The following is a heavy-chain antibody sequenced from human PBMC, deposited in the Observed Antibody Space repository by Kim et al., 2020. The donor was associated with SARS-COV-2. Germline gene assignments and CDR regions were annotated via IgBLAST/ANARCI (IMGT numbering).Heavy chain of an antibody. J-gene: IGHJ4*02. V-gene: IGHV3-7*01. CDR1: GFAIGGYW. Sequence: GGSLRLSCAASGFAIGGYWMAWLRQFPGKGLEWVANIKPDGSLKFYVDSVEGRFTVSRDNVKNSVYLQMDGLRPKDTAVYYCARDDGFRSIDHWGQGILVTVSS. CDR3: ARDDGFRSIDH. D-gene: IGHD6-25*01. CDR2: IKPDGSLK.